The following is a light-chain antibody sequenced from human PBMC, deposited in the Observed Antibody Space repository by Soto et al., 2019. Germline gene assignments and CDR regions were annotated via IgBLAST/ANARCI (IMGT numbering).Light chain of an antibody. CDR2: DVF. Sequence: DIQMTQSPSSLSASVGDRVTITCQASQDISKYLNWYQQKPGKAPKLLIYDVFNLETGVPSRFSGSGSVTHFTFTISSLQPEDVATYYCQPYESLPTFGGGTKVDIK. J-gene: IGKJ4*01. V-gene: IGKV1-33*01. CDR3: QPYESLPT. CDR1: QDISKY.